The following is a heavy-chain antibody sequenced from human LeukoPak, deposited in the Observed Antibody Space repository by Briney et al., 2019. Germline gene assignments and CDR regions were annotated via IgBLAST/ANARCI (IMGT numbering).Heavy chain of an antibody. D-gene: IGHD5-18*01. CDR1: GGSINNGNHF. V-gene: IGHV4-61*02. CDR3: ARGGGYSYGSFDY. CDR2: VFTGGST. J-gene: IGHJ4*02. Sequence: SETLSLTCTVSGGSINNGNHFWTWIRQPAGKGLEWIGRVFTGGSTNYNPSLESRLTMSIDTSKNQFSLKLNSVTAADTAMYYCARGGGYSYGSFDYWGQGTLVTVSS.